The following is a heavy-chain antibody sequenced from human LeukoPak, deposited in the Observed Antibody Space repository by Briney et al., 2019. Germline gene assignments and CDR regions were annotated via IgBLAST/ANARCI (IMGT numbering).Heavy chain of an antibody. CDR2: IIPILGIA. CDR1: GGTFSSYA. J-gene: IGHJ4*02. Sequence: SVTVSCKASGGTFSSYAISWVRQAPGQGLEWMGRIIPILGIANYAQKFQGRVTITADKSTSTAYMELSSLRSEDTAVYYCANRVVTAGGLDYFDYGGQGTLVTVSS. D-gene: IGHD2-21*02. V-gene: IGHV1-69*04. CDR3: ANRVVTAGGLDYFDY.